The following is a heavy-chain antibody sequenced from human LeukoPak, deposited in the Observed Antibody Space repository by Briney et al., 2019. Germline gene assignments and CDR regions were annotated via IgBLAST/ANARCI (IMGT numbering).Heavy chain of an antibody. CDR3: ARGAVAGSPPCDY. J-gene: IGHJ4*02. D-gene: IGHD6-19*01. CDR2: IYYSGST. CDR1: GGSISSSSYY. Sequence: PSETLSLTCTVSGGSISSSSYYWGWIRQPPGKGLEWIGSIYYSGSTYYNPSLKSRVTISVDTSKNQFSLKLSSVTAADTAVYYCARGAVAGSPPCDYWGQGTLVTVSS. V-gene: IGHV4-39*07.